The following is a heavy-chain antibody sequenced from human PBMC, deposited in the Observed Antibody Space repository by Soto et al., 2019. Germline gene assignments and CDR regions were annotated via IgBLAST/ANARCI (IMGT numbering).Heavy chain of an antibody. Sequence: VQLVESGGGLVQPGGSLRLSCAASGFTFSSYAMHWVRQAPGKGLEYVSAISGNGDSANYANSVKGRFTISRDNSKNTLYLQMGSLRAEDMAVYYCARRGYGLYFDYWGQGTLVTVSS. J-gene: IGHJ4*02. V-gene: IGHV3-64*01. D-gene: IGHD5-18*01. CDR3: ARRGYGLYFDY. CDR1: GFTFSSYA. CDR2: ISGNGDSA.